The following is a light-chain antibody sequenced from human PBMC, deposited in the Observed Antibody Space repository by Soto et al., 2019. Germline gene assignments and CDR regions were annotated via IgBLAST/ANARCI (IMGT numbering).Light chain of an antibody. Sequence: QAVVTQPPSASETPGQTVSISCSGSNSNIASNTVNWYQHLPGTAPKLLIYYNNQRPSGVPDRFSGSKSGTSASLAISGLRSEDEADYFCAAWDDNLRGYWVFGGGTKLTVL. V-gene: IGLV1-44*01. CDR3: AAWDDNLRGYWV. J-gene: IGLJ2*01. CDR2: YNN. CDR1: NSNIASNT.